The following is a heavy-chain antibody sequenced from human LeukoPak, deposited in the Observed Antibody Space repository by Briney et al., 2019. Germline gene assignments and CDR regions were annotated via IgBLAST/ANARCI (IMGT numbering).Heavy chain of an antibody. CDR3: ARGGPRWLQLKPFDY. Sequence: GASVKVSCKASGYTFTSYDINWVRQATGQGLEWMGWMNPNSGNTGYGQKFQGRVTMTRNTSISTAYMELSSLRSEDTAVYYFARGGPRWLQLKPFDYWGQGTLVTVSS. CDR2: MNPNSGNT. J-gene: IGHJ4*02. CDR1: GYTFTSYD. D-gene: IGHD5-24*01. V-gene: IGHV1-8*01.